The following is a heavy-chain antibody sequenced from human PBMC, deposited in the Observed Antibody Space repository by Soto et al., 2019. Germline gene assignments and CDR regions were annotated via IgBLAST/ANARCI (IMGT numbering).Heavy chain of an antibody. CDR3: ASQDYDILTGYYYFDY. CDR2: IYYSGST. CDR1: DGSISSSSYY. D-gene: IGHD3-9*01. Sequence: SETLSLTCTVSDGSISSSSYYWGWIRQPPGKGLEGIGSIYYSGSTDYNPSLKIRVTISVDTSKYHISLNLSSVTAADTAVYYCASQDYDILTGYYYFDYWGQGTLVTVSS. V-gene: IGHV4-39*07. J-gene: IGHJ4*02.